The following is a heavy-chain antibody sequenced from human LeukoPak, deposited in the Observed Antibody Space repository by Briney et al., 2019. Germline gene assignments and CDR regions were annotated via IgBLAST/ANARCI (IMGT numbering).Heavy chain of an antibody. CDR2: ISSLSSTI. CDR3: ARDRAPNSGTVLAS. Sequence: GGSLRLSCAASGFTFSSYSMNCVRQAPGEGLEWVSYISSLSSTIYYADSMKGRFTISRDNAKNSVYLQMNSLRADDTAVYYCARDRAPNSGTVLASWGQGTLVTVSS. CDR1: GFTFSSYS. D-gene: IGHD1-26*01. V-gene: IGHV3-48*01. J-gene: IGHJ5*02.